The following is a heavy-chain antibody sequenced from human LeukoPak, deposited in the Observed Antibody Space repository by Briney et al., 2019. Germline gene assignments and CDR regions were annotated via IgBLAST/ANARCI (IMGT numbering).Heavy chain of an antibody. J-gene: IGHJ4*02. CDR2: INHSGTT. D-gene: IGHD3-10*01. CDR3: ARGIVYGSGSYYKAYYFDS. V-gene: IGHV4-34*01. CDR1: GGFFSGSY. Sequence: PSETLSLTCSVSGGFFSGSYWSWIRQPPGKGLEWIGEINHSGTTNYNPSLASRVTVSVDTSKNQFSLNLTSVTAADTAVYFCARGIVYGSGSYYKAYYFDSWGQGTLVTVSS.